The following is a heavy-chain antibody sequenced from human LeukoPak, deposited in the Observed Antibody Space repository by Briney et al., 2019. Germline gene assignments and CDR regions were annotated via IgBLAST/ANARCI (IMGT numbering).Heavy chain of an antibody. Sequence: GESLKISCKGSGYRFTSYWIGWVRQMPGEGLEWMGIIYPGDSDTRYSPSFQGQVTISADKSISTAYLQWSSLKASDTAMYYCARLKYCNGGSCYRFDPWGQGTLVTVSS. J-gene: IGHJ5*02. CDR1: GYRFTSYW. D-gene: IGHD2-15*01. CDR2: IYPGDSDT. CDR3: ARLKYCNGGSCYRFDP. V-gene: IGHV5-51*01.